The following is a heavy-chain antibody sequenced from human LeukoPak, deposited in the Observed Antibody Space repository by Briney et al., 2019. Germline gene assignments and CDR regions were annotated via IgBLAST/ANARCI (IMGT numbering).Heavy chain of an antibody. J-gene: IGHJ4*02. D-gene: IGHD3-22*01. CDR1: GFTFDDYA. CDR2: ISWNSGSI. Sequence: GGSLRLSCAASGFTFDDYAMHWVRQAAGKGLEWVSGISWNSGSIGYADSVKGRFTISRDNAKNSLYLQMNSLRAEDTALYYCAKDLYYYDSSGYFDYWGQGTLVTVSS. CDR3: AKDLYYYDSSGYFDY. V-gene: IGHV3-9*01.